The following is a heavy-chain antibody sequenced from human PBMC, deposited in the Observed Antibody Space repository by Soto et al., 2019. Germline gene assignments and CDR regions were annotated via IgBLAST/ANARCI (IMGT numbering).Heavy chain of an antibody. J-gene: IGHJ3*02. CDR3: ARDQTKWLTDAFDI. D-gene: IGHD5-12*01. CDR2: ISPYNGNT. Sequence: HVQLVQSGAEVKKPGASLKVSCKASGYTFISYGVSWVRQAPGQGLEWLVWISPYNGNTNYAQKFQGRITMTTDTSTSTVYMDLSSLRTDDTAVYYCARDQTKWLTDAFDIWGQGTMVVVSS. V-gene: IGHV1-18*01. CDR1: GYTFISYG.